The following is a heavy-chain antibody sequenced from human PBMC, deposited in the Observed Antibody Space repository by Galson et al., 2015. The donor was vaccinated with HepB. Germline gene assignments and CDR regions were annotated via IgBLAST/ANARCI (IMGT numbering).Heavy chain of an antibody. V-gene: IGHV3-23*01. J-gene: IGHJ4*02. CDR3: AKSSSSWSGKGFVES. CDR2: ISAGGTRT. Sequence: SLRLSCAASGFTFSNYAMSWVRQAAGKGLEWVSVISAGGTRTDSADSVKGRFTISRDNSKNTVYLQVNSLRAEDTAVYYCAKSSSSWSGKGFVESWGQGTLVTVSS. CDR1: GFTFSNYA. D-gene: IGHD6-13*01.